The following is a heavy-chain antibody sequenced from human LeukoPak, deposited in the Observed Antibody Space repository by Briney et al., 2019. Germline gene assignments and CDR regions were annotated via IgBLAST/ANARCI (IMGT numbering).Heavy chain of an antibody. CDR2: ISGSGTYI. CDR1: GFTFSSYD. V-gene: IGHV3-21*06. CDR3: ARFVGPATKQYFDY. J-gene: IGHJ4*02. D-gene: IGHD6-19*01. Sequence: GGSLRLSCAASGFTFSSYDTNWVRQAPWKGLEWVSAISGSGTYIYYAESVKGRFTISRDNAKNSLYLQMDSLRVEDTAVYYCARFVGPATKQYFDYWGQGILVTVSS.